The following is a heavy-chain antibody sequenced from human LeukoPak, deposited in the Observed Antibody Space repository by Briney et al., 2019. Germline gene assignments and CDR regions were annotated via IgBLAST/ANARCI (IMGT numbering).Heavy chain of an antibody. J-gene: IGHJ6*03. CDR1: GFTFSSYA. Sequence: PGGSLRLSCAASGFTFSSYAMHWVRQAPGKGLEWVAVISYDGSNKYYADSVKGRFTISRDNSKNTLYLQMNSLRAEDTAVYYCAKDRLDWSAYYYYMDVWGKGTTVTVSS. D-gene: IGHD3-9*01. V-gene: IGHV3-30*04. CDR2: ISYDGSNK. CDR3: AKDRLDWSAYYYYMDV.